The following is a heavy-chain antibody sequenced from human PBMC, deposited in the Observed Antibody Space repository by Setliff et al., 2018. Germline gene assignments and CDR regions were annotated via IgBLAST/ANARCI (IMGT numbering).Heavy chain of an antibody. J-gene: IGHJ6*02. CDR2: VCCGGST. CDR1: GGSISSSNYY. V-gene: IGHV4-39*07. CDR3: ARDRQYCSSTSCYTSYFYYYAMDI. D-gene: IGHD2-2*02. Sequence: SETLSLTCTVSGGSISSSNYYWGWIRQPPGKGLEWIGSVCCGGSTYYNPSLKSRVTISLDTSRNQVSLKLSSVTAADTAVYYCARDRQYCSSTSCYTSYFYYYAMDIWGQGTTVTVSS.